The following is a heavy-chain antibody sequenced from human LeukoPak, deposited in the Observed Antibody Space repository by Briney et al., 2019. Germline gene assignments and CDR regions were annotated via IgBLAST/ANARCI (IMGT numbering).Heavy chain of an antibody. Sequence: GGSLRLSCAASGFTFSDYYMSWIRQAPGRGLEWVSYISSSGSTVYYADSVKGRFTMSRDNAKNSLLLEMNSLRVEDTAVYYCARDRGFGVVTPIGCWGQGTLVIVSS. V-gene: IGHV3-11*01. D-gene: IGHD3-3*01. CDR1: GFTFSDYY. CDR3: ARDRGFGVVTPIGC. J-gene: IGHJ4*02. CDR2: ISSSGSTV.